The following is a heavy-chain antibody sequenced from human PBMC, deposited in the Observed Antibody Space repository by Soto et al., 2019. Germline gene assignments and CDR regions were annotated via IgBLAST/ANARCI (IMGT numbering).Heavy chain of an antibody. J-gene: IGHJ5*02. D-gene: IGHD3-16*01. V-gene: IGHV2-5*02. CDR3: AHIPNYYQYDWFDP. CDR1: GFSLTTRGVG. Sequence: QITLKESGPPLVKPTQTLTLTYTFSGFSLTTRGVGVGWIRQPPGKALECLALIYWDDDKRYSPSLQSRLSLTKHTSNNQVVLTMTNVDPVDTATYYCAHIPNYYQYDWFDPWGQGTLVSVSS. CDR2: IYWDDDK.